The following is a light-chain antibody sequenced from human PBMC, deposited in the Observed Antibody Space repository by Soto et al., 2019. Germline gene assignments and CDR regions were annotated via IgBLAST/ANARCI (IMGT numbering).Light chain of an antibody. CDR1: QDISTF. J-gene: IGKJ4*01. V-gene: IGKV1-33*01. Sequence: EIQMTQSPSSLSASVGDRVTITCQASQDISTFLNWFQQQAGKAPNLLIYYASNLATGVTSRFSGSGSGTDFTFTISSLQPEDIAIYYCQQYNYITQGLTFGGGTKV. CDR3: QQYNYITQGLT. CDR2: YAS.